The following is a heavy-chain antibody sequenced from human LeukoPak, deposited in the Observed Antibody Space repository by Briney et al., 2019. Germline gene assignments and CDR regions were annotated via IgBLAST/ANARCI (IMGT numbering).Heavy chain of an antibody. CDR1: GLTFSSYW. Sequence: GGSLRLSCAASGLTFSSYWMTWVRQAPGKGLEWVATIKYDGSETYYVDSVRGRFSISSDNAKNSLYPQMNSLRAEDTAVYYCARDSTLSNYWGQGTLVTVSS. J-gene: IGHJ4*02. D-gene: IGHD3-16*01. CDR3: ARDSTLSNY. CDR2: IKYDGSET. V-gene: IGHV3-7*04.